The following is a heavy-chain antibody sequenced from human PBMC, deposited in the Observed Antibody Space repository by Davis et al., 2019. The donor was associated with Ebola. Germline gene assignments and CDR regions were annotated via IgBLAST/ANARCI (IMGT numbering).Heavy chain of an antibody. V-gene: IGHV1-58*01. D-gene: IGHD6-19*01. J-gene: IGHJ3*02. CDR1: GFSFTNSV. Sequence: AASVKVSCKASGFSFTNSVVQWVRQTRGQRLEWVGWIVVGSGSTTYAPKFQERVTVTRDMSTSTVYMELSSLRSDDTAVYYCAGGESGWDASDIWGRGTMVTVSS. CDR3: AGGESGWDASDI. CDR2: IVVGSGST.